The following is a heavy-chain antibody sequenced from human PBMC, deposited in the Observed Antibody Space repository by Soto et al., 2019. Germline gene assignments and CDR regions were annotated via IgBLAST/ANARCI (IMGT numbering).Heavy chain of an antibody. D-gene: IGHD3-16*01. CDR2: IYWDDDK. J-gene: IGHJ5*02. CDR3: AHIPNYYQYDWFDP. CDR1: GFSLTTRGVG. V-gene: IGHV2-5*02. Sequence: QITLKESGPTLVKPTQTLTLTCTFSGFSLTTRGVGVGWIRQPPVKAPECLALIYWDDDKRYSPSLQSRLSITKDTSKNQVVLTMTNVDPVDTATYYCAHIPNYYQYDWFDPWGQGTLVSVSS.